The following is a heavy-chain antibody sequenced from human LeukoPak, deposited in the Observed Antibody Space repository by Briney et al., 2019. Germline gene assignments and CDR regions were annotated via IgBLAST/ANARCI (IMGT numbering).Heavy chain of an antibody. Sequence: GGSLRLSCAASGFTISSYYMNWVRQAPGKGLEWVSVIYGGGSTDYADSVKGRFTISRDNSKNTLYLQMNSLRAEDTAVYYCSKSQAGKVGATGYFDYWGQGTLVTVSS. V-gene: IGHV3-53*01. D-gene: IGHD1-26*01. CDR1: GFTISSYY. J-gene: IGHJ4*02. CDR2: IYGGGST. CDR3: SKSQAGKVGATGYFDY.